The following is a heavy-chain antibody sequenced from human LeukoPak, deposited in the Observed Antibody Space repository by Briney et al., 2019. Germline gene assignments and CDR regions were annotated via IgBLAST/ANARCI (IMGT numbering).Heavy chain of an antibody. CDR2: IIPIFGTA. CDR1: GGTFSSYA. V-gene: IGHV1-69*05. J-gene: IGHJ4*02. Sequence: SVKVSCKASGGTFSSYAISWVRQAPGQGLEWMGGIIPIFGTANYAQKFQGRVTITTGESTSTAYMELSSLRSEDTAVYYCARANPELIAAAGQYYFDYWGQGTLVTVSS. D-gene: IGHD6-13*01. CDR3: ARANPELIAAAGQYYFDY.